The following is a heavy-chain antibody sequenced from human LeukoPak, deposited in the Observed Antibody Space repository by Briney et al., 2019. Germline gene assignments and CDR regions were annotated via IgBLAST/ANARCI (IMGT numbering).Heavy chain of an antibody. CDR1: GYTFTGYY. V-gene: IGHV1-2*06. CDR2: INPNSGGT. J-gene: IGHJ3*02. Sequence: ASVKVSCKASGYTFTGYYMHWVRQAPGQGLEWMGRINPNSGGTNYSQKFQGRVTMTRDTSISTAHMELSRLRSDDTAVYYCARDPVYYDSSGYNDAFDIWGQGTMVTVSS. D-gene: IGHD3-22*01. CDR3: ARDPVYYDSSGYNDAFDI.